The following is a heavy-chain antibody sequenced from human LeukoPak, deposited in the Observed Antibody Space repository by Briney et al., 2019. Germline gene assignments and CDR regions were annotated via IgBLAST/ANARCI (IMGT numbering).Heavy chain of an antibody. CDR1: GFTLSSYG. D-gene: IGHD6-13*01. CDR2: IWYDGSNK. CDR3: AREGVAAGTDY. J-gene: IGHJ4*02. Sequence: GRSLRLSCAASGFTLSSYGMHWVRQAPGKGLEWVAVIWYDGSNKYYADSVKGRFTISRDNSKNTLYLQMNSLRAEDTAVYYCAREGVAAGTDYWGQGTLVTVSS. V-gene: IGHV3-33*01.